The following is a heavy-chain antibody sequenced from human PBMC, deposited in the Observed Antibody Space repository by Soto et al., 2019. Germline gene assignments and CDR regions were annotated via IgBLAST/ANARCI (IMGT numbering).Heavy chain of an antibody. Sequence: GGSLGLSCAASGFTFSSYGMHWVRQAPGKGLEWVAVISYDGSNKYYADSVKGRFTISRDNSKNTLYLQMNSLRAEDTAVYYCAKEMADSSGYSLLYYYGMDVWGQGTTVTVSS. CDR1: GFTFSSYG. CDR3: AKEMADSSGYSLLYYYGMDV. CDR2: ISYDGSNK. D-gene: IGHD3-22*01. J-gene: IGHJ6*02. V-gene: IGHV3-30*18.